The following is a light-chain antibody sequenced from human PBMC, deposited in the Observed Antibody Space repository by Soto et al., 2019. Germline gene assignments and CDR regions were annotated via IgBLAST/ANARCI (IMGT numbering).Light chain of an antibody. CDR2: TDS. CDR1: SSNIGSHS. V-gene: IGLV1-44*01. J-gene: IGLJ2*01. Sequence: QSVLTQPPSASGTPGQRVNLSCSGSSSNIGSHSVNWYQQLPETAPKLLIYTDSRRPSGVPDRFSGSKSGTSASLAISGLQAEDEADYNCATWDDSLKAVVFGGGTKLTVL. CDR3: ATWDDSLKAVV.